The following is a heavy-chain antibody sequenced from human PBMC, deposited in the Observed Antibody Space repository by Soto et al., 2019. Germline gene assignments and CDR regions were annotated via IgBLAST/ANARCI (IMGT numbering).Heavy chain of an antibody. CDR3: ARALVYTALREY. CDR2: INPNSGGT. V-gene: IGHV1-2*02. Sequence: ASVKVSCKASGYTFTGYYMHWVRQAPGQGLEWMGWINPNSGGTNYAQKFQGRVTMTRDTSISTAYMELSRLRSDDTAVYYCARALVYTALREYLGQGALVTVSS. J-gene: IGHJ4*02. D-gene: IGHD5-18*01. CDR1: GYTFTGYY.